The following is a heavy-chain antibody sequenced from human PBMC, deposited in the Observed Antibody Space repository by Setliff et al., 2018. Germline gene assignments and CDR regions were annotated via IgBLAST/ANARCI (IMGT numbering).Heavy chain of an antibody. CDR1: GFTFNSYS. J-gene: IGHJ6*03. CDR2: ISSTGSYK. CDR3: AKDLGDDGHYYYYMDV. V-gene: IGHV3-21*04. Sequence: GGSLRLSCAASGFTFNSYSINWVRQAPGKGLEWVSSISSTGSYKPYADSVKGRFTISRDDSKNTLYLQMNSLTVDDTAVYYCAKDLGDDGHYYYYMDVWGKGTTVTVSS. D-gene: IGHD4-17*01.